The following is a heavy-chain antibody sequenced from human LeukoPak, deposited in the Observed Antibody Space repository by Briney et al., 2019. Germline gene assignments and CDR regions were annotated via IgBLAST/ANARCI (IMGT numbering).Heavy chain of an antibody. Sequence: ASVKVSCKASGSTFTIYVIHWFRRSPGQRPEWRGWLNAGNGDTKYSHHFQGRVTITRDTSASTAYMEMSSLTSEDTALYYCARDDCGDTCYQGGYWGQGTLVTVSS. D-gene: IGHD2-21*01. J-gene: IGHJ4*02. CDR3: ARDDCGDTCYQGGY. V-gene: IGHV1-3*01. CDR2: LNAGNGDT. CDR1: GSTFTIYV.